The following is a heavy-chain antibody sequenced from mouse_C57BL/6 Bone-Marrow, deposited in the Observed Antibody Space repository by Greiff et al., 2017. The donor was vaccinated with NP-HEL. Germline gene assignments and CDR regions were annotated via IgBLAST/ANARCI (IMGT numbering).Heavy chain of an antibody. Sequence: EVQLQQSGPELVKPGASVKISCKASGYTFTDYYMNWVKQSHGKSLEWIGDINPNNGGTSYNQKFKGKATLTVGKSSSTAYMELHSLTSEDFAVYYCARGPNYNGSSSGFDYWGQGTTLTVSS. V-gene: IGHV1-26*01. CDR2: INPNNGGT. CDR3: ARGPNYNGSSSGFDY. D-gene: IGHD1-1*01. J-gene: IGHJ2*01. CDR1: GYTFTDYY.